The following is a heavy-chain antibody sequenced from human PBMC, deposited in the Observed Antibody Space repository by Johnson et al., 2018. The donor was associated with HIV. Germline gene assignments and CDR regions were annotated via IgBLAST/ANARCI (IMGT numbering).Heavy chain of an antibody. D-gene: IGHD2-15*01. CDR2: ISYDGSDK. J-gene: IGHJ3*02. Sequence: QVQLLESGGGVVQPGRSLRLSCAASGFTFSSFAIHWVRQAPGKGLEWVAVISYDGSDKYYADSVKGRFTISRDNSKNTLYLQMNSLRAEDTAVYYCARSQVAATSEGAFDIWGQGTMVTVSS. CDR3: ARSQVAATSEGAFDI. CDR1: GFTFSSFA. V-gene: IGHV3-30-3*01.